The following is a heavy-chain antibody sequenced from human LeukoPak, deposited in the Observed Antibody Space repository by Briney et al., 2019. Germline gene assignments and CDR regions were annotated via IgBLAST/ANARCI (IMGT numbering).Heavy chain of an antibody. V-gene: IGHV3-23*01. CDR1: GFTFSSYA. Sequence: GGSLRLSCAASGFTFSSYATNWLRQAPGKGLKWVSVISGSGGSTYYADCVKGRFTISRDNSKNTLYLQMNSLRAEDTAVYYCAKDVAPGSGWFIFDYWGQGTLVTVSS. D-gene: IGHD6-19*01. CDR2: ISGSGGST. CDR3: AKDVAPGSGWFIFDY. J-gene: IGHJ4*02.